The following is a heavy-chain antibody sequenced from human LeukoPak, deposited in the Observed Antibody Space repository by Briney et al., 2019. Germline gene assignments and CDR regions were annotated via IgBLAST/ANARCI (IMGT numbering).Heavy chain of an antibody. CDR1: GFTFSSYA. V-gene: IGHV3-23*01. D-gene: IGHD3-16*01. Sequence: GRSLRLSCAASGFTFSSYAMSWVRQAPGKGLEWVSAISGSGGSTYYADSVKGRFTISRDNSKDTLYLQMNSLRAEDTAVYYCAKDLRVLGFDYWGQGTLVTVSS. J-gene: IGHJ4*02. CDR2: ISGSGGST. CDR3: AKDLRVLGFDY.